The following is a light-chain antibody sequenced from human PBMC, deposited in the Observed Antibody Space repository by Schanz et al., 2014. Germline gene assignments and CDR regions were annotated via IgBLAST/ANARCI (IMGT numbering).Light chain of an antibody. CDR3: SSYAGSNNYVV. V-gene: IGLV2-11*01. CDR2: DVS. J-gene: IGLJ2*01. Sequence: QSALTQPRSVSGSPGQSVTVSCTGTSSDVGGYNYVSWYQQYPGKAPKLMIYDVSNRPSGVPDRFSGSKSGNTASLTVSGLQAEDEADYYCSSYAGSNNYVVFGGGTKLTVL. CDR1: SSDVGGYNY.